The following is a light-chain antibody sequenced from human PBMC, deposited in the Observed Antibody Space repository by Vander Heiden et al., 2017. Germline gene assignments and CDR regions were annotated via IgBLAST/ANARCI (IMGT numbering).Light chain of an antibody. CDR1: SSVVAGYNH. J-gene: IGLJ2*01. CDR3: SSITDGNNLV. V-gene: IGLV2-8*01. Sequence: QSVLTQPPSASGSPGQSATISCTGPSSVVAGYNHVSWYHQHPGKAPKLMIYEVIKRPSGVPDRFAGSKSGSTASLTVSGLQAEDEADYHCSSITDGNNLVFGGGTKLTVL. CDR2: EVI.